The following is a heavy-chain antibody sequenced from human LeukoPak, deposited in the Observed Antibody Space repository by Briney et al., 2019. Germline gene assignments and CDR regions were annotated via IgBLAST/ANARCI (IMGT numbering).Heavy chain of an antibody. CDR3: ATPLGGY. CDR2: ISGDGGTT. Sequence: GGFLRLSCAASGFIFDDYAMHWVRQAPGKGLEWVSVISGDGGTTYYADSVKGRFTISRDNSIQSLYLQMNSLKSEDTALYYCATPLGGYWGQGTLVTVSS. CDR1: GFIFDDYA. D-gene: IGHD3-16*01. J-gene: IGHJ4*02. V-gene: IGHV3-43*02.